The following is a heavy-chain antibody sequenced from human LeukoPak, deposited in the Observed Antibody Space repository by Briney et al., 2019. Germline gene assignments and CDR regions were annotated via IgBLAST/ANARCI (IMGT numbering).Heavy chain of an antibody. CDR2: IYHSGST. CDR1: GYSISSGYY. CDR3: ARRFEGGYGAPPSTYYFDY. V-gene: IGHV4-38-2*02. J-gene: IGHJ4*02. Sequence: SETPSLTCTVSGYSISSGYYWGWIRQPPGKGLEWIGSIYHSGSTYYNPSLKSRVTISVDTSKNQFSLKLSSVTAADTAVYYCARRFEGGYGAPPSTYYFDYWGQGTLVTVSS. D-gene: IGHD5-12*01.